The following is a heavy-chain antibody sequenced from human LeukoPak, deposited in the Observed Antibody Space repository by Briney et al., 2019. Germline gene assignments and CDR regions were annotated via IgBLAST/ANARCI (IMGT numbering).Heavy chain of an antibody. D-gene: IGHD3-22*01. CDR2: ISGSGGST. CDR1: GFTFSNYA. J-gene: IGHJ4*02. V-gene: IGHV3-23*01. Sequence: PGGSLRLSCAASGFTFSNYAMSWVRQAPGKGLEWVSAISGSGGSTYYADSVKGRFTISRDNSKNTLYLQMNSLRAEDTAVYYCAKDIYYDSSGYYLFDYWGQGTLVTVSS. CDR3: AKDIYYDSSGYYLFDY.